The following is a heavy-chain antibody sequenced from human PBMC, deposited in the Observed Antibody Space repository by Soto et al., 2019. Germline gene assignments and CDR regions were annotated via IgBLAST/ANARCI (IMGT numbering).Heavy chain of an antibody. V-gene: IGHV4-4*02. D-gene: IGHD1-1*01. CDR2: VHISGHS. CDR3: ARVRQGCSANNCYFDP. CDR1: CGSVRAPDW. J-gene: IGHJ5*01. Sequence: SETLSLTCTLSCGSVRAPDWWNWVRQSPDKGLEWIAEVHISGHSNYNPSLRSRVSVSIDSSKNQFYLNLNSVTAADTAIYYCARVRQGCSANNCYFDPRGQGTQVTVSS.